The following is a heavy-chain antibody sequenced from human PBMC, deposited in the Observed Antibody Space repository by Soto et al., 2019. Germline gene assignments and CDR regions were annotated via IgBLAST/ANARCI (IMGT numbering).Heavy chain of an antibody. CDR1: GYTFNIYG. V-gene: IGHV1-18*01. J-gene: IGHJ4*01. CDR3: ARDRVPKSSGFFPFDY. Sequence: QIQLVQSGAEVKKPGASVKVSCKASGYTFNIYGINWVRQAPGQGLEWMGWISAFNGKTNYAQNGQGIVTRTTDTSTSTAYVELRSLRSDDTAVYYCARDRVPKSSGFFPFDYWGHGTLVTVSS. CDR2: ISAFNGKT. D-gene: IGHD3-22*01.